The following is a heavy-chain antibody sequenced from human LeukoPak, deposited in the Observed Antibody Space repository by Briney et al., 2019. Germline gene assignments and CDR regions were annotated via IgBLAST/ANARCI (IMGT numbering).Heavy chain of an antibody. D-gene: IGHD2-8*01. CDR2: IRSKAYGGTP. Sequence: GGSLRLSCTGSGFTLGYYAMSRVRQVPGEGLEWVGFIRSKAYGGTPEYAASVKGRFTVSRDDSRSIAYLQLNSLKTEDTALYYCTRIGTSGGKFDYWGQGTLVTVSS. CDR3: TRIGTSGGKFDY. CDR1: GFTLGYYA. V-gene: IGHV3-49*04. J-gene: IGHJ4*02.